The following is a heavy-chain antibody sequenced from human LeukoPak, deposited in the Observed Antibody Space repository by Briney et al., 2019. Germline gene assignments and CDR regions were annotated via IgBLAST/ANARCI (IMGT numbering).Heavy chain of an antibody. D-gene: IGHD3-3*01. Sequence: ASVKVSCKASGGTPSSYAISWVRQAPGHGSEWMGRIIPILGIANYAQAFQCKVTITADKPTSTGYVELGSLRSEDTAVDYCARARTIFGVARGFDPWGQGTLVTVSS. CDR2: IIPILGIA. CDR1: GGTPSSYA. CDR3: ARARTIFGVARGFDP. J-gene: IGHJ5*02. V-gene: IGHV1-69*04.